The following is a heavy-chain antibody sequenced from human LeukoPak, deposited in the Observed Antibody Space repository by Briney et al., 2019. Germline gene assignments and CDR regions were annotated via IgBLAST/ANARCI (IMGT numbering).Heavy chain of an antibody. CDR3: ARRAADDAFDI. V-gene: IGHV4-59*08. CDR2: IYYSGST. CDR1: GGFINSYY. J-gene: IGHJ3*02. Sequence: PSETLSLTCTVSGGFINSYYWSWIRQPPGKGLEWTGYIYYSGSTNYNPSLTSRVTISVDRIKNQFSLKLSSVTAADTAVYYCARRAADDAFDIWGQGTMVTVSS.